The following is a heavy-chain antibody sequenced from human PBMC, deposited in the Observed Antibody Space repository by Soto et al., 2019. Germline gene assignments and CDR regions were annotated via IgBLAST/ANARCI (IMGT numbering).Heavy chain of an antibody. CDR1: GFTFSSYA. Sequence: GGSLRLSCAASGFTFSSYAMHWVRQAPGKGLEWVAVISYDGSNKYYADSVKGRFTISRDNSKNTLYLQMHSLRAEDTAVYYCARGGYDSSGYYDYWGQGTLVTVSS. CDR3: ARGGYDSSGYYDY. D-gene: IGHD3-22*01. V-gene: IGHV3-30*04. CDR2: ISYDGSNK. J-gene: IGHJ4*02.